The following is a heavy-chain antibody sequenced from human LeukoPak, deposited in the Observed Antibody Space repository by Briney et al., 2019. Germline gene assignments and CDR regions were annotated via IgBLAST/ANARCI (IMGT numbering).Heavy chain of an antibody. D-gene: IGHD5-18*01. J-gene: IGHJ6*02. V-gene: IGHV3-11*01. CDR3: ARHDTAMATDYGMDV. CDR1: GFTFSDYY. CDR2: ISSRGSTI. Sequence: GGSLRLSCAASGFTFSDYYMSWIRQAPGKGLEWVSYISSRGSTIYYAESVKGRFTISRDNAKNSLYLQMNSLRAEDTAVYYCARHDTAMATDYGMDVWGQGTTATVSS.